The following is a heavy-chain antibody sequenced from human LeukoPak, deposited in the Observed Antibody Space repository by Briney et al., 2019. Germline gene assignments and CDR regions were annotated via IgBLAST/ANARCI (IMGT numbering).Heavy chain of an antibody. CDR3: TTATSVTTSWS. CDR2: IRSNSDGGTA. CDR1: GVTFRNIW. V-gene: IGHV3-15*01. J-gene: IGHJ4*02. D-gene: IGHD5-24*01. Sequence: GGSLRLSCAASGVTFRNIWMTWVRQAPGKGLEWVGRIRSNSDGGTADYAAPVKGRFTISRDDSKTTLYLQLNSLKADDTAVYYCTTATSVTTSWSWGQGTLVTVSS.